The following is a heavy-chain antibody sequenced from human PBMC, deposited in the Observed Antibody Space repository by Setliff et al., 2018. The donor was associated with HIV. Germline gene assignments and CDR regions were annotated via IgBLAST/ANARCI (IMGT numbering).Heavy chain of an antibody. Sequence: GGSLRLSCVASGFTFSNSWIHWVRHAPGKGLMWVSRISSSSSYIYYADSVKGRFTISRDNAKNSLYLQMNSLRAEDTAVYYCASGSDSSGYYPGFDYWGQGTLVTVSS. CDR2: ISSSSSYI. CDR3: ASGSDSSGYYPGFDY. V-gene: IGHV3-21*01. J-gene: IGHJ4*02. D-gene: IGHD3-22*01. CDR1: GFTFSNSW.